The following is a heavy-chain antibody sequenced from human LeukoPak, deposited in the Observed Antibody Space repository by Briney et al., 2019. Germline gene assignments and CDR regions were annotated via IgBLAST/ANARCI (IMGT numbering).Heavy chain of an antibody. CDR3: ARGASGTSSFDY. CDR2: IIPIFGTA. D-gene: IGHD1-7*01. J-gene: IGHJ4*02. CDR1: GGTFSSYA. V-gene: IGHV1-69*05. Sequence: ASVKVSCKASGGTFSSYAISWVRQAPGQGLEWMGGIIPIFGTANYAQKFQGRVTITTDESTSTAYMELSSLRSEDTAVYYCARGASGTSSFDYWGQGILVTVSS.